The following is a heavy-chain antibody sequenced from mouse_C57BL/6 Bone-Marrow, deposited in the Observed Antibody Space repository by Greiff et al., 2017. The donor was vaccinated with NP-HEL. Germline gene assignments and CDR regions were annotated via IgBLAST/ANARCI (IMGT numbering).Heavy chain of an antibody. J-gene: IGHJ3*01. CDR2: IWSGGST. Sequence: QVQLQQSGPGLVQPSQSLSITCTVSGFSLTSYGVHWVRQPPGKGLEWLGVIWSGGSTDYNAAFISRLSISKDNSKSQVFFKMNSLQADDTAIYYCAKKDYDYDELAYWGQGTLVTVSA. CDR3: AKKDYDYDELAY. D-gene: IGHD2-4*01. V-gene: IGHV2-4*01. CDR1: GFSLTSYG.